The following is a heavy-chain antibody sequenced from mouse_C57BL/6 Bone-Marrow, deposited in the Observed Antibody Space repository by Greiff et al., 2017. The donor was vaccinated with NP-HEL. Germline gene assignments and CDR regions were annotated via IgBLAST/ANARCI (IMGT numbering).Heavy chain of an antibody. V-gene: IGHV1-42*01. Sequence: EVKVVESGPELVKPGASVKISCKASGYSFTGYYMNWVKQSPEKSLEWIGEINPSTGGTTYNQKFKAKATLTVDKSSSTAYMQLKSLTSEDSAVYYCARGGITTVVASTDFDYWGQGTTLTVSS. J-gene: IGHJ2*01. CDR3: ARGGITTVVASTDFDY. CDR2: INPSTGGT. CDR1: GYSFTGYY. D-gene: IGHD1-1*01.